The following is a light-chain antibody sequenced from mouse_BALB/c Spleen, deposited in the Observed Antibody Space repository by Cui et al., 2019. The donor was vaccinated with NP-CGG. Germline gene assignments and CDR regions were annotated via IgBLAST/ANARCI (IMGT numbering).Light chain of an antibody. V-gene: IGLV1*01. J-gene: IGLJ1*01. CDR2: GTN. CDR3: AVWYSNHWV. CDR1: TGVSPISNY. Sequence: QAVVPQEPALTTSPGEQVTLTCRQITGVSPISNYANRAQEEPDHVFTGLIRGTNNRPHGVPASFSASPIGGKAALPITTAQTVDEAVYFCAVWYSNHWVFGGGTKLTVL.